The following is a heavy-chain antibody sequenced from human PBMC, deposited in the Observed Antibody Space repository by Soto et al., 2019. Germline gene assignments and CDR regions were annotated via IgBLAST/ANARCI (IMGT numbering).Heavy chain of an antibody. V-gene: IGHV3-23*01. D-gene: IGHD3-10*01. Sequence: GGSLRLSCAASEFTFSSYAMNWVRQAPGKGLEWVSGISGSGGDTYYADPVKGRFTISRDNSKNTLYLQTNSLRAADTAVYYCAKGYYYGSGTYSGYYYAMDVWGQGTTVTVSS. CDR1: EFTFSSYA. CDR3: AKGYYYGSGTYSGYYYAMDV. J-gene: IGHJ6*02. CDR2: ISGSGGDT.